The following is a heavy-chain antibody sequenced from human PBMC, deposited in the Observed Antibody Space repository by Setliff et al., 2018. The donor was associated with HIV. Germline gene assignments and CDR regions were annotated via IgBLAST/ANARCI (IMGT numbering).Heavy chain of an antibody. CDR1: GGSFSDYF. J-gene: IGHJ4*02. CDR2: INDGGST. V-gene: IGHV4-34*01. Sequence: SETLSLTCAVYGGSFSDYFWSWIRQPPGKGLEWIGEINDGGSTYYNPSLKSRVTISVDTSKNQFSLNLSSLTAADTAVYYCARMDPRLTYNDYWGQGTLVTVSS. D-gene: IGHD1-1*01. CDR3: ARMDPRLTYNDY.